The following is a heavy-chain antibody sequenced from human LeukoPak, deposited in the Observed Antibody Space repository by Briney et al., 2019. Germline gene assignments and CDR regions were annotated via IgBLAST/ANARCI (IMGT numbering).Heavy chain of an antibody. CDR2: ISSSGSTI. V-gene: IGHV3-11*01. CDR3: ARAGITFGGVIALFDY. D-gene: IGHD3-16*02. J-gene: IGHJ4*02. Sequence: GGSLRLSCAASGFTFSDYYMSWIRQAPGKGLEWVTYISSSGSTIYYADSVKGRFTISRDNAKNSLYLQMNSLRAEDTAVYYCARAGITFGGVIALFDYWGQGTLVTVSS. CDR1: GFTFSDYY.